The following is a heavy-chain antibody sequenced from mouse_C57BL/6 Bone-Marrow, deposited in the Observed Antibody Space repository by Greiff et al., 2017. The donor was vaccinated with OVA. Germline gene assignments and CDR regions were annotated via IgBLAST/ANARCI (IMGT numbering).Heavy chain of an antibody. CDR3: ARGIPYYFDY. CDR2: ISYDGSN. CDR1: GYSITSGYY. Sequence: KAVPGLVKPSQSLSLTCSVTGYSITSGYYWNWIRQFPGNKLEWMGYISYDGSNNYNPSLKNRISITRDTSKNQFFLKLNSVTTEDTATYYCARGIPYYFDYWGQGTTLTVSS. J-gene: IGHJ2*01. V-gene: IGHV3-6*01.